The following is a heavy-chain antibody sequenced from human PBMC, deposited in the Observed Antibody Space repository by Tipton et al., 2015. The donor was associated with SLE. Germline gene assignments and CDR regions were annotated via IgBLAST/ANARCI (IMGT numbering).Heavy chain of an antibody. CDR3: ARTLGAIAHTVYDAFDI. J-gene: IGHJ3*02. D-gene: IGHD1-26*01. V-gene: IGHV4-4*07. CDR1: GDSITSYY. Sequence: TLSLTCSVSGDSITSYYWSWFRQSTGRGLEWIGRVYSSGSANYNPALISRVSMSVDISKNQFSLRLTSVTAADTAVYYCARTLGAIAHTVYDAFDIWGQGKMVTVSS. CDR2: VYSSGSA.